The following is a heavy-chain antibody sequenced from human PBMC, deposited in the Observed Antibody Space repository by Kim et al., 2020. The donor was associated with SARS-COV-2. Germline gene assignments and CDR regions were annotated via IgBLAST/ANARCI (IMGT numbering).Heavy chain of an antibody. D-gene: IGHD5-12*01. Sequence: SETLSLTCAVYGGSFSGYYWSWIRQPPGKGLEWIGEINHSGSTNYNPSLKSRVTISVDTSKNQFSLKLSSVTAADTAVYYCARGRAVANGSYYFDYWGQG. V-gene: IGHV4-34*01. CDR1: GGSFSGYY. CDR2: INHSGST. J-gene: IGHJ4*02. CDR3: ARGRAVANGSYYFDY.